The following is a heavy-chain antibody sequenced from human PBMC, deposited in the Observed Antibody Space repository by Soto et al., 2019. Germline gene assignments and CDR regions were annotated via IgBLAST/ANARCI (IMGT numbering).Heavy chain of an antibody. CDR1: GGSISSYY. J-gene: IGHJ4*02. D-gene: IGHD3-22*01. CDR2: IYYSGST. V-gene: IGHV4-59*01. CDR3: ARGYYYDSSLLDY. Sequence: PSETLSLTCTVSGGSISSYYWSWIRQPPGKGLEWIGYIYYSGSTNYNPSLKSRVTISVDTSKNQFSLKLSSVTAADTAVYYCARGYYYDSSLLDYWGQGTLVTVSS.